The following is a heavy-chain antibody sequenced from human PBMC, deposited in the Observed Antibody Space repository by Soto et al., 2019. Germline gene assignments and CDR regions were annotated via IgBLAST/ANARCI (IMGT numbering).Heavy chain of an antibody. V-gene: IGHV1-8*01. Sequence: SSAKVSCEGSGYTFTSYDINWVRQATGQGLEWMGWMNPNSGNTGYAQKFQGRVTMTRNTSISTAYMELSSLRSEDTAVYYCARGPSRYDSSGYFRDDAFDIWGQGTMVTVSS. CDR2: MNPNSGNT. CDR3: ARGPSRYDSSGYFRDDAFDI. J-gene: IGHJ3*02. D-gene: IGHD3-22*01. CDR1: GYTFTSYD.